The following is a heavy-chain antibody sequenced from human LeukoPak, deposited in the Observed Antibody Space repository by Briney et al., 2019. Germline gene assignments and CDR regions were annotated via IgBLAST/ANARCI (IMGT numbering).Heavy chain of an antibody. Sequence: ASVKLSCKVSGYTLTELSMHWVPQAPGKGLEWMGGFDPEDGETIYAQKFQGRVTMPEDTSTDTAYMELSSLRSEDTAVYYCAQKSSSWTNFDYWGQGTLVTVSS. V-gene: IGHV1-24*01. J-gene: IGHJ4*02. D-gene: IGHD6-13*01. CDR3: AQKSSSWTNFDY. CDR1: GYTLTELS. CDR2: FDPEDGET.